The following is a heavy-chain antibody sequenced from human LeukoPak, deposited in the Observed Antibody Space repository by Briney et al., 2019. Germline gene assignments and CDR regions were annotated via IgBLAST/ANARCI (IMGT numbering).Heavy chain of an antibody. J-gene: IGHJ4*02. D-gene: IGHD6-19*01. CDR1: GFTFSSYW. CDR3: ARGSSGWYYFDY. CDR2: INSDGSST. V-gene: IGHV3-74*01. Sequence: PGGSLRLSCAASGFTFSSYWMHWVRQAPGKGLVWVSRINSDGSSTSYADSVKGRFTISRDNAKNTLYQQMNSLRAEDTAVYYCARGSSGWYYFDYWGQGTLVTVSS.